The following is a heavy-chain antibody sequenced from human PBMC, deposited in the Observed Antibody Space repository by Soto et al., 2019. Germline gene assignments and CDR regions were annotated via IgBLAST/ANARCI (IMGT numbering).Heavy chain of an antibody. J-gene: IGHJ5*02. D-gene: IGHD6-13*01. CDR2: IYYSGST. CDR3: ARHSYSSSWYNWFDP. V-gene: IGHV4-39*01. Sequence: SETLSLTCTVSGGSISSSSYYWGWIRQPPGKGLEWIGSIYYSGSTYYNPSLKSRVTISVDTSKKQFSLKLSSVTAADTALYYCARHSYSSSWYNWFDPWGQGTLVTVSS. CDR1: GGSISSSSYY.